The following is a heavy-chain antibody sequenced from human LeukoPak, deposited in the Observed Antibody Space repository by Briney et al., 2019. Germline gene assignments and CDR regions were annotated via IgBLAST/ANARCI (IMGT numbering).Heavy chain of an antibody. CDR1: GFTFSSNG. D-gene: IGHD3-22*01. J-gene: IGHJ4*02. Sequence: QPGGSLRLSCVASGFTFSSNGMHWVRQAPGKGLEWVTFIQYDGSKKYYADSVKGRFTISRDNAKNSLYLQMNSLRAEDTAVYYCARLARSAYYYDSSGYYPNWGQGTLVTVSS. CDR2: IQYDGSKK. CDR3: ARLARSAYYYDSSGYYPN. V-gene: IGHV3-30*02.